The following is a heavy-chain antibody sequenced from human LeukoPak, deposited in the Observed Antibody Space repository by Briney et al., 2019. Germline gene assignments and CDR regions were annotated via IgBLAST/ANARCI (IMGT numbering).Heavy chain of an antibody. V-gene: IGHV3-74*01. J-gene: IGHJ4*02. Sequence: PGGSLRLSCAASGFTFSSYWMHWVRQAPGKGLVWVSRINSDGSSTSYADSVKGRFTISRDNAKNTLYLQMNSLRAKDTAVYYCARGRYSSSHDIDYWGQGTLVTVSS. D-gene: IGHD6-13*01. CDR3: ARGRYSSSHDIDY. CDR1: GFTFSSYW. CDR2: INSDGSST.